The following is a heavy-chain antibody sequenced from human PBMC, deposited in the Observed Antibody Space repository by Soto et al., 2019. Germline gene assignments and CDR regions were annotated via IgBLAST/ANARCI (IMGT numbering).Heavy chain of an antibody. CDR1: GFTFSSYA. J-gene: IGHJ4*02. CDR2: ISGSGGST. D-gene: IGHD2-15*01. V-gene: IGHV3-23*01. Sequence: VGSLRLSCAASGFTFSSYAMSWVRQAPGKGLEWVSAISGSGGSTYYADSVKGRFTISRDNSKNTLYLQMNSLRAEDTAVYYCAKDWGRYCSGGSCYPFDYWGQGTLVTVSS. CDR3: AKDWGRYCSGGSCYPFDY.